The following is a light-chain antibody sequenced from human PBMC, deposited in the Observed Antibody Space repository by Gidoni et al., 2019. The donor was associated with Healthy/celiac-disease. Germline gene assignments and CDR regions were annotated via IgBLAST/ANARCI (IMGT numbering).Light chain of an antibody. CDR2: AAS. CDR3: QQSYSTPRG. V-gene: IGKV1-39*01. Sequence: DIHMTQSPSSLSASVGDRVTITCRASQSISSYLNWYQQKPGKAPKLLIYAASSLQSGVPSRLSGSGSATDFTLTISSLQPEDFATYYCQQSYSTPRGFGQGTKLEIK. J-gene: IGKJ2*01. CDR1: QSISSY.